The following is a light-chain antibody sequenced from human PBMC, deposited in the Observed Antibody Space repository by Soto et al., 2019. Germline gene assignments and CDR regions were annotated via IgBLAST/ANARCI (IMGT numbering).Light chain of an antibody. V-gene: IGKV3-20*01. CDR3: QQYDGSPIT. Sequence: DIGLTQPPGTLSLSPGERPTLSCRASQSGSSSYVCCYQQKPGQAPRLPISGISKRATGIPDRFSGGGSGTDFTLTISRLEPDDVALYICQQYDGSPITFGQGTRVE. CDR1: QSGSSSY. J-gene: IGKJ5*01. CDR2: GIS.